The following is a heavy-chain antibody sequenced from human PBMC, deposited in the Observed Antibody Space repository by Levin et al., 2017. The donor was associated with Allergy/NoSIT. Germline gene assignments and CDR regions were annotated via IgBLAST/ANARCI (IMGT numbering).Heavy chain of an antibody. V-gene: IGHV4-39*07. CDR1: GGSVSSTSATYY. CDR3: VRGRGARAMEVHDQ. J-gene: IGHJ5*02. CDR2: VYSSGIA. Sequence: SETLSLTCTVSGGSVSSTSATYYWGWVRQSPGKGLEWVGCVYSSGIAHYNPSLEGRVTISLDTSRNQFSLNRGSMTAADTAVYYCVRGRGARAMEVHDQWGQGILVTVSS. D-gene: IGHD5-18*01.